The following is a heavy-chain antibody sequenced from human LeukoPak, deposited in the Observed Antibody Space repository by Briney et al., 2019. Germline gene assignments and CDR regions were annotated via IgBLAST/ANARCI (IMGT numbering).Heavy chain of an antibody. V-gene: IGHV3-21*01. J-gene: IGHJ4*02. CDR2: ISSSSSYI. CDR1: GFTFSRYA. Sequence: GGSLRLSCAASGFTFSRYAMNWVRQAPGKGLEWVSSISSSSSYIYYADSVKGRFTISRDNAKNSLYLQMNSLRAEDTAVYYSARELTYYYDSSGFDYWGQGTLVTVSS. D-gene: IGHD3-22*01. CDR3: ARELTYYYDSSGFDY.